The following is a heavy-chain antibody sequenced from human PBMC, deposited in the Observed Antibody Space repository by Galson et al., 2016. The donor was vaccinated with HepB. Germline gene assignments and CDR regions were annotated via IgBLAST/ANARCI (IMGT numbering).Heavy chain of an antibody. V-gene: IGHV4-59*08. D-gene: IGHD4-11*01. CDR2: IYSSGST. J-gene: IGHJ4*02. CDR1: GGSISNHY. Sequence: SETLSLTCTVSGGSISNHYWSWIRQPPGKEPEWIGYIYSSGSTDYSPSLRSRVTISLDTSRNQFSLRLNSVTAADTAVYYCARHGPVTTHFYWGQGTLVTVSS. CDR3: ARHGPVTTHFY.